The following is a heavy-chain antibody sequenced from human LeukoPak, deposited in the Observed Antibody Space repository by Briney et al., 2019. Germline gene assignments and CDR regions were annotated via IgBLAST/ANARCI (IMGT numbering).Heavy chain of an antibody. CDR1: GFTFSRFW. D-gene: IGHD6-6*01. CDR2: ISSSGSTI. CDR3: AREKAARPYFQH. J-gene: IGHJ1*01. V-gene: IGHV3-48*03. Sequence: PGGSLRLSCAASGFTFSRFWMNWVRQAPGKGLEWVSYISSSGSTIYYADSVKGRFTISRDNAKNSLYLQMNSLRAEDTAVYYCAREKAARPYFQHWGQGTLVTVSS.